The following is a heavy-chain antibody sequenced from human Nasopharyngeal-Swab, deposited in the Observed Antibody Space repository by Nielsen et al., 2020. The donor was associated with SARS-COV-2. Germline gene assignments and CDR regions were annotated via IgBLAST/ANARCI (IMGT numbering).Heavy chain of an antibody. CDR3: ARTTRGDFWSGYYEPYYYYYMDV. CDR1: GGSIGTYY. J-gene: IGHJ6*03. V-gene: IGHV4-59*01. D-gene: IGHD3-3*01. CDR2: IYYTGST. Sequence: SETLSLTCTVSGGSIGTYYWSWIRQPPGKGLEWIGYIYYTGSTMYNPSLKGRVTLSVDTSENQFSLKLSSVTAADTAVYYCARTTRGDFWSGYYEPYYYYYMDVWGKGTTVTVSS.